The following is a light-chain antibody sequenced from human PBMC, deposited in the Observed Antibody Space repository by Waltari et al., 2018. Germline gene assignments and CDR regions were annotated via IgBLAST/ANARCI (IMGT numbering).Light chain of an antibody. CDR2: AAS. CDR1: QIISKY. Sequence: VLTQSPGTLSLSPGERATLSCRASQIISKYLVWYQQRPGHAPRLLIYAASTRATGIPDRFSGSGFGTDFTLTISRLEPEDFAMYYCQNHERLPATFGQGTKVEIK. V-gene: IGKV3-20*01. CDR3: QNHERLPAT. J-gene: IGKJ1*01.